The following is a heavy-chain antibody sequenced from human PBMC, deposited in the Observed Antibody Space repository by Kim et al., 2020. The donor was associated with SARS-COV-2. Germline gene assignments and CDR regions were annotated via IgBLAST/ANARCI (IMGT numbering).Heavy chain of an antibody. CDR1: GYTFTSYY. Sequence: ASVKVSCKASGYTFTSYYISWVRQAPGQGLEWMGWVSAYNGKTSYAQNLRGRVTMTTETSTSTAYMELKNLRSDDTAVYYCARSLYYIGSSGFDYWGQGTLVTVSS. CDR3: ARSLYYIGSSGFDY. D-gene: IGHD6-19*01. J-gene: IGHJ4*02. CDR2: VSAYNGKT. V-gene: IGHV1-18*01.